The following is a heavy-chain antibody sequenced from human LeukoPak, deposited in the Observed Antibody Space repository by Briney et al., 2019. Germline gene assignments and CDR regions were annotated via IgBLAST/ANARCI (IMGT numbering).Heavy chain of an antibody. D-gene: IGHD5-24*01. CDR1: GFTFSSDA. V-gene: IGHV3-23*01. CDR2: ISGSGGST. J-gene: IGHJ4*02. CDR3: VKDDGWVQYAN. Sequence: PGGSLRLSCAASGFTFSSDAMSWVRQAPGKGLEWVSAISGSGGSTYYADSVKGRFIISRDNSKNTVYLQMNSLSAEDAAVYYCVKDDGWVQYANWGQGTLVTVSS.